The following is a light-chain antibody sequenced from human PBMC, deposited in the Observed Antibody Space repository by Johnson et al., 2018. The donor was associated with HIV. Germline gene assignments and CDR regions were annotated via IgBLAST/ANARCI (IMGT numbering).Light chain of an antibody. Sequence: QSVLTQPPSVSAAPGQKVTISCSGSSYNIGNNLVSWYQQLPGTAPKLLIYENNKRPSGIPDRFSGSQSGTSATLGITGLQTGDEADYYCGTWDSSLSAGEVFGTGTKVTVL. CDR3: GTWDSSLSAGEV. CDR2: ENN. J-gene: IGLJ1*01. V-gene: IGLV1-51*02. CDR1: SYNIGNNL.